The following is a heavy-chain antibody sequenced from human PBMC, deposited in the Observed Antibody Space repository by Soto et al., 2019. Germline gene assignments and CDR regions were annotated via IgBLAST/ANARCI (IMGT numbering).Heavy chain of an antibody. Sequence: QVQLVQSGAEVKKPGSSVTVSCKASGGTFSSYTSSWVRQAPGQGLEWMGGIIPIFGTANYAQKFQGRVTITEDESTSTAYMELSSLRSEDTAVYYCARGNHRWLQLWYFDLWGRGTLVTVSS. V-gene: IGHV1-69*12. CDR2: IIPIFGTA. J-gene: IGHJ2*01. D-gene: IGHD5-12*01. CDR3: ARGNHRWLQLWYFDL. CDR1: GGTFSSYT.